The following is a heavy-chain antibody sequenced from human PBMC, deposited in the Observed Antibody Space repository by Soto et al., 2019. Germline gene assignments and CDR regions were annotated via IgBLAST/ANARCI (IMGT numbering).Heavy chain of an antibody. CDR2: INAGNGNT. J-gene: IGHJ6*02. CDR1: GYTFTNYA. Sequence: QVKLVQSGAEVKKPGASVKVSCKASGYTFTNYAMHWVRQAPGQRLEWMGWINAGNGNTKYSQKFQGRVTITTDTSASTAYMELSSLRYEDTAVYYCARGPLLWGDVWGQGTTVTVSS. D-gene: IGHD3-10*01. V-gene: IGHV1-3*01. CDR3: ARGPLLWGDV.